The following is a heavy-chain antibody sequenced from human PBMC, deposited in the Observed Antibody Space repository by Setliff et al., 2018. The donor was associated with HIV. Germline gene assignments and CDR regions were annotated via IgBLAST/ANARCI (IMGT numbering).Heavy chain of an antibody. CDR3: ASSLYSSSSFDY. J-gene: IGHJ4*02. V-gene: IGHV4-34*01. CDR2: INHSGST. Sequence: SETLSLTCAVYGGSFSDHYWIWIRQPPGKGLEWIGEINHSGSTNYNPSLKGRVTISVDTSKKQFSLKLSSATAADTAVYYCASSLYSSSSFDYWGQGMLVTVSS. CDR1: GGSFSDHY. D-gene: IGHD6-6*01.